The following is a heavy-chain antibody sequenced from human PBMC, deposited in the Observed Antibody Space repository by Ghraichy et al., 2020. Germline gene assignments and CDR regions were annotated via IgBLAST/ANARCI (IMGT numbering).Heavy chain of an antibody. J-gene: IGHJ6*02. Sequence: SETLSLTCTVSGGSISSSSYYWGWIRQPPGKGLEWIGSIYYSGSTYYNPSLKSRVTISVDTSKNQFSLKLSSVTAADTAVYYCARQRKFGRGSSGYYYIRGMDVWGQGTTVTVSS. CDR3: ARQRKFGRGSSGYYYIRGMDV. CDR2: IYYSGST. D-gene: IGHD3-22*01. V-gene: IGHV4-39*01. CDR1: GGSISSSSYY.